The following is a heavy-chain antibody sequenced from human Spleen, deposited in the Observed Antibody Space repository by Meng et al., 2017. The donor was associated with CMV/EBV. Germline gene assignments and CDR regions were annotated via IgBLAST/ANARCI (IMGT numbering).Heavy chain of an antibody. D-gene: IGHD7-27*01. CDR1: GYTFTDCF. CDR2: IHPHRGDT. CDR3: ARDNNWGPDY. Sequence: ASVKVSCKASGYTFTDCFIDWVRQAPGQGLEWMGWIHPHRGDTNYAQQFQGRVTLTRDTSINTGYMELTRLTSDDTAVYYCARDNNWGPDYWGQGTLVTVSS. J-gene: IGHJ4*02. V-gene: IGHV1-2*02.